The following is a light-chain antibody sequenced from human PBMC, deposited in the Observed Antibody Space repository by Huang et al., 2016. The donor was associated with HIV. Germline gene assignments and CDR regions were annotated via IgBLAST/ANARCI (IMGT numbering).Light chain of an antibody. V-gene: IGKV3-20*01. CDR2: GAS. CDR1: QSVSTSY. J-gene: IGKJ2*01. Sequence: EIVLTQSPGTLSLSPGERATLSCRASQSVSTSYLGWYQQKSGQAPRLLIYGASSRATGIPDRFSGSGSRTDFTLTISRLEPEDFAVYYCQQYGSSLSTFGQGTKVEIK. CDR3: QQYGSSLST.